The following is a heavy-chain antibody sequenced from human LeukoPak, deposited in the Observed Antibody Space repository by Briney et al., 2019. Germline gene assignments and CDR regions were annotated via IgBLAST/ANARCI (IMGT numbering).Heavy chain of an antibody. V-gene: IGHV3-23*01. CDR1: GFTFSSYS. D-gene: IGHD5-18*01. CDR2: ISNSGGST. CDR3: AKFVDTAMVTPFDY. J-gene: IGHJ4*02. Sequence: PGGSLRLSCAASGFTFSSYSMNWVRQAPGKGLEWVSAISNSGGSTYYADSVKGRFTISRDNSKNTLYLQMNSLRAEDTAVYYCAKFVDTAMVTPFDYWGQGTLVTVSS.